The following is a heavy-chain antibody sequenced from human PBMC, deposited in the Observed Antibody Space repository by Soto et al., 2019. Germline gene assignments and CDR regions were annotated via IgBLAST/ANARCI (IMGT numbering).Heavy chain of an antibody. CDR1: GFTFDDYA. V-gene: IGHV3-9*01. Sequence: GWSIRLSCAASGFTFDDYAMHWVRQAPGKGLEWVSGISWNSGSIGYADSVKGRFTISRDNAKNSLYLQMDSLRAEDTALYYCAKSVYDSSGYYSYYFDYWGQGTLVTVSS. D-gene: IGHD3-22*01. CDR3: AKSVYDSSGYYSYYFDY. J-gene: IGHJ4*02. CDR2: ISWNSGSI.